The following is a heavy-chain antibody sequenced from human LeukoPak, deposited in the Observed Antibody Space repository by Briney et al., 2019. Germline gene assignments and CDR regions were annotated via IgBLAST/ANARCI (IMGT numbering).Heavy chain of an antibody. D-gene: IGHD3-22*01. CDR3: ARAILSNLYYYDSSGYYRDWYFDL. CDR2: IYYSGST. V-gene: IGHV4-59*08. Sequence: SETLSLTCTVSGGSISSYYWSWIRQPPGKGLEWIRDIYYSGSTNYNPSLKSRVTISVDTSKNQFSLKLSSVTAADTAVYYCARAILSNLYYYDSSGYYRDWYFDLWGRGTLVTVSS. CDR1: GGSISSYY. J-gene: IGHJ2*01.